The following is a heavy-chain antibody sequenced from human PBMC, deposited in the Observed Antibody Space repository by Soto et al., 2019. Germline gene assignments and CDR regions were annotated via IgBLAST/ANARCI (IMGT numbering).Heavy chain of an antibody. CDR2: ISGSGGST. Sequence: EVQLLESGGGLVQPGGSLRLSCAASGFTFSSYAMSWVRQAPGKGLEWVSAISGSGGSTYYADSVKGRFTISRDNSKNTLYLQVNSLRAEDTAVYYCAKSPLGDYDYFDYWGQGTLVTVSS. CDR1: GFTFSSYA. J-gene: IGHJ4*02. D-gene: IGHD4-17*01. CDR3: AKSPLGDYDYFDY. V-gene: IGHV3-23*01.